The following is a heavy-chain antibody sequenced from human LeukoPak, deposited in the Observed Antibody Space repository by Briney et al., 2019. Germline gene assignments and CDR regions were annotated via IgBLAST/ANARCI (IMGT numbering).Heavy chain of an antibody. CDR1: GFTLNSNH. D-gene: IGHD6-19*01. J-gene: IGHJ4*02. CDR2: IYSGGST. CDR3: ATQLAVAGTQGDY. Sequence: GGSLRLSCAASGFTLNSNHMSWVPQAPGKGLEWVSVIYSGGSTYYADSVKGRFTISRDNSKNTLYLQMNSLRAEDTAVYYCATQLAVAGTQGDYWGQGTLVTVSS. V-gene: IGHV3-66*02.